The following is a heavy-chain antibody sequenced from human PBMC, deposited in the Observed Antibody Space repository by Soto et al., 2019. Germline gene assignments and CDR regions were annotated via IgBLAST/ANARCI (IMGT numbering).Heavy chain of an antibody. CDR3: ASFPGYYDSSGYYARYFDY. J-gene: IGHJ4*02. Sequence: QVQLQESGPGLVKPSETLSLTCTVSGGSISSYYWSWIRQPPGKGLESIGYIYYSGSTNYNPSLQRRVPITVDTSKNQFSLKLSSVTAADTAVYYCASFPGYYDSSGYYARYFDYSGQGTLVTVSS. CDR2: IYYSGST. D-gene: IGHD3-22*01. V-gene: IGHV4-59*01. CDR1: GGSISSYY.